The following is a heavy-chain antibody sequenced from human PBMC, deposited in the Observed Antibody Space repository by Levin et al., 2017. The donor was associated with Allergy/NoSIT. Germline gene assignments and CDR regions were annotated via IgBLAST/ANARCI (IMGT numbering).Heavy chain of an antibody. D-gene: IGHD6-25*01. CDR2: MSDDGTTK. CDR3: TRLDY. CDR1: GFSFSTYV. J-gene: IGHJ4*02. V-gene: IGHV3-30*09. Sequence: GGSLRLSCAASGFSFSTYVFHWVRQAPGKGLEWVAVMSDDGTTKFYADSVKGRFAISRDNSKNTVYLHMKSLRTDDSAVYYCTRLDYWGRGTLVAVSS.